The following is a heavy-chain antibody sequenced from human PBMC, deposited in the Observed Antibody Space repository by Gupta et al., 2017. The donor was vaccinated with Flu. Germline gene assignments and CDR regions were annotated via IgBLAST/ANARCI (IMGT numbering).Heavy chain of an antibody. CDR2: ISSSSATT. CDR1: SYG. D-gene: IGHD1-1*01. J-gene: IGHJ5*01. CDR3: ARDFNWNSFDP. Sequence: SYGMNWVRQAPGKGLEWISYISSSSATTDYADSVKGRFTISRDYDKDSLDLQMDSLRVEDTAVYYCARDFNWNSFDPGGQGPLVTVTS. V-gene: IGHV3-48*01.